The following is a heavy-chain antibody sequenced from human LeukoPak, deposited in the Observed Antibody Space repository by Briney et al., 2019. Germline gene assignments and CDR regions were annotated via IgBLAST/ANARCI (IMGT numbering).Heavy chain of an antibody. CDR1: GGSISSGDYY. D-gene: IGHD4/OR15-4a*01. J-gene: IGHJ6*03. CDR2: IYYSGST. Sequence: PSQTLSLTCTVSGGSISSGDYYWSWIRQPPGKGLEWIGYIYYSGSTYYNPSLRSRVTISVDTSKNQFSLKLSSVTAADTAVYYCARTGAAPRYYYYMDVWGKGTTVTVSS. V-gene: IGHV4-30-4*01. CDR3: ARTGAAPRYYYYMDV.